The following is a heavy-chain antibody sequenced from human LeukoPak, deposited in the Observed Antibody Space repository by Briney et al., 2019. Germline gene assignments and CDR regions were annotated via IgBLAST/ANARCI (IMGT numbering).Heavy chain of an antibody. CDR3: ARLSTVTTSFDY. Sequence: SETLSLTCTVSGGSISSYYLNWIRQTPGKGLEWIGYIYYGGSTNYNPSLKSRVTISVDTSNNQFSLKLSSVTAADTAVYYCARLSTVTTSFDYWGQGTLVTVSS. CDR2: IYYGGST. V-gene: IGHV4-59*12. J-gene: IGHJ4*02. CDR1: GGSISSYY. D-gene: IGHD4-17*01.